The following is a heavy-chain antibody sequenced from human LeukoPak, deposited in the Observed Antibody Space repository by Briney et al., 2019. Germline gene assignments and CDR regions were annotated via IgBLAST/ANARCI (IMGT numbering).Heavy chain of an antibody. Sequence: PGRSLRLSCAASGFTFSSYGMHWVRQAPGKGLEWVAVIWYDGSNKYYADSVKGRFTISRGNSKNTLYLQMNSLRAEDTAVYYCARAGDIVVVTATDYWGQGTLVTVSS. CDR3: ARAGDIVVVTATDY. D-gene: IGHD2-21*02. V-gene: IGHV3-33*01. CDR1: GFTFSSYG. CDR2: IWYDGSNK. J-gene: IGHJ4*02.